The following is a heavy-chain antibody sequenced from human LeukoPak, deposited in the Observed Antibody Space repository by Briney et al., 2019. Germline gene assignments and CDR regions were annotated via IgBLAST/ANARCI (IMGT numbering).Heavy chain of an antibody. D-gene: IGHD3-3*01. Sequence: SETLSLTCAVYGGSFSGYYWSWIRQPPGKGLEWIGEINHSGSTNYNPSLKSRVTISVDTSKNQFSLKLSSVTAADTAVYYCARGRPNVLRFLEWLSWFDPWGQGTLVTVSS. CDR3: ARGRPNVLRFLEWLSWFDP. J-gene: IGHJ5*02. CDR1: GGSFSGYY. V-gene: IGHV4-34*01. CDR2: INHSGST.